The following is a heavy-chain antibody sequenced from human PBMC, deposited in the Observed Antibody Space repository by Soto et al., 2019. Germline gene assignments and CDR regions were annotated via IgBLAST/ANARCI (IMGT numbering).Heavy chain of an antibody. D-gene: IGHD6-13*01. Sequence: HGESLKISCKGSGYSCTSYWISWVRQMPGKGLEWMGRIDPSDSYTNYSPSFQGHVTISADKSISTAYLQWSSLKASVTAMYYCARRDIAADYGMDVWGQGTTVTVSS. V-gene: IGHV5-10-1*01. CDR3: ARRDIAADYGMDV. CDR2: IDPSDSYT. J-gene: IGHJ6*02. CDR1: GYSCTSYW.